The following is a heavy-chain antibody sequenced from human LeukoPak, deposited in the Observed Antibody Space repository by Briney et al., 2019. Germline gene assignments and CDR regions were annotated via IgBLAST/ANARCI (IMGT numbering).Heavy chain of an antibody. CDR1: GFTFSIYG. J-gene: IGHJ4*02. Sequence: SLRLSCAGSGFTFSIYGVHWVRQAPGKGLEWVTVISYDGSNKYYADSVKGRFTISRDNSKNTVYVQMNSLRSDDPAVYYFARGFVGATGGDLDYWGQETLVTVSS. CDR3: ARGFVGATGGDLDY. D-gene: IGHD1-26*01. V-gene: IGHV3-30-3*01. CDR2: ISYDGSNK.